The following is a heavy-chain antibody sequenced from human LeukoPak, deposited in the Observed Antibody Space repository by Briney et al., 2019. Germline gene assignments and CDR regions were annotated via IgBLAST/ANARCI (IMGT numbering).Heavy chain of an antibody. Sequence: GGSLRLSCAASGFTFSSYSMNWVRQAPGKGLEWVSSISSSTSYIYCADSVKGRFTISRDNAKNSLYLQMNSLGAEDTAVYYCARDLTFTYAWGQGTLVTVSS. CDR1: GFTFSSYS. CDR3: ARDLTFTYA. J-gene: IGHJ5*02. D-gene: IGHD3-16*01. CDR2: ISSSTSYI. V-gene: IGHV3-21*01.